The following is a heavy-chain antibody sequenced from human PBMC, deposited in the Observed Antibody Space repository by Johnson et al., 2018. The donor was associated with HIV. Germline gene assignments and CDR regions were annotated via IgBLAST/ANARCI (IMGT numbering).Heavy chain of an antibody. CDR2: IYSGGST. CDR1: GFSFSSYG. D-gene: IGHD1-26*01. Sequence: QVQLVESGGGLVQPGGSLRLSCAASGFSFSSYGIHWVRQAPGKGLEWVSVIYSGGSTYYADSVKGRFTISRDNSKNTLYLQMNSLGAEDTAVYYCAKTYSGSNRDAFDIWGQGTMVTVSS. CDR3: AKTYSGSNRDAFDI. V-gene: IGHV3-NL1*01. J-gene: IGHJ3*02.